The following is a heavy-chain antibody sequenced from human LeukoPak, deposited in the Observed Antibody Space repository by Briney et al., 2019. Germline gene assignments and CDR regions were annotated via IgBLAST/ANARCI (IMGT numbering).Heavy chain of an antibody. J-gene: IGHJ4*02. CDR3: ARDRGRTGDSGPPRFLDY. V-gene: IGHV1-46*01. D-gene: IGHD1-26*01. CDR2: INPSVGRT. Sequence: ASVKVSCKASGYTFTSYYVHWVRQAPGQGLEWMGIINPSVGRTTYAQKFQGRVTMTRDTSTSTVYMELSSLRSEDTAVYYCARDRGRTGDSGPPRFLDYWGQGILVTVSS. CDR1: GYTFTSYY.